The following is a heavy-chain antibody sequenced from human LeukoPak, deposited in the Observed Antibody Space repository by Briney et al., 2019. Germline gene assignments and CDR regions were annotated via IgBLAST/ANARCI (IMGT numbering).Heavy chain of an antibody. CDR2: IIPIFGTA. Sequence: ASVKVSXKASGGTFSSYAISWVRQAPGQGLEWMGRIIPIFGTANYAQKFQGRVTITTDESTSTAYMELSSLRSEDTAVYYCARDRRDGYNGYFDYWGQGALVTVSS. V-gene: IGHV1-69*05. CDR1: GGTFSSYA. J-gene: IGHJ4*02. D-gene: IGHD5-24*01. CDR3: ARDRRDGYNGYFDY.